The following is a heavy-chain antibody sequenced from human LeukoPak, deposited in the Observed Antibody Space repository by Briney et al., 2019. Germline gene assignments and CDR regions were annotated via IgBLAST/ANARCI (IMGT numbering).Heavy chain of an antibody. CDR3: AREGEKGDGYNHGFDY. CDR1: GFTFSSYG. CDR2: IKQDGSEK. J-gene: IGHJ4*02. D-gene: IGHD5-24*01. V-gene: IGHV3-7*03. Sequence: GGSLRLSCAASGFTFSSYGMHWVRQAPGKGLEWVANIKQDGSEKYYVGSVKGRFTISRDTSKNTLNLQMNSLRAEDTAVYYCAREGEKGDGYNHGFDYWGQGTLVTVSS.